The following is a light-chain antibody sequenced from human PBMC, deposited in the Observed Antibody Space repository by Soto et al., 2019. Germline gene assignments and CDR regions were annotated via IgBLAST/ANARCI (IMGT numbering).Light chain of an antibody. V-gene: IGKV1-6*01. CDR2: AAS. J-gene: IGKJ1*01. CDR3: LQEYNYPRT. CDR1: QAIRTD. Sequence: AIQVTQSPSSLSASVGDRVTITCRASQAIRTDLGWYQQKPGKAPKLLIFAASSLHSGVPSRFSGSGSGTDFTLTINNLQAEDFATYYCLQEYNYPRTFGQGTKVDIK.